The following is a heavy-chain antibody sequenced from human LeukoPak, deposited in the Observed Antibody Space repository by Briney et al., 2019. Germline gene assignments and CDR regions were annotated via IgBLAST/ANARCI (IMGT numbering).Heavy chain of an antibody. CDR1: GFTVSSNY. CDR2: IYSGGST. Sequence: GGSLRLSCAASGFTVSSNYMSWVRQAPGKGLEWVSVIYSGGSTYYADSVKGRFTISRDNSKNTLYLQMNSLRAEDTAVYYCASEYYYGSGSYNWFDPWGQGTPVTVSS. CDR3: ASEYYYGSGSYNWFDP. D-gene: IGHD3-10*01. J-gene: IGHJ5*02. V-gene: IGHV3-53*01.